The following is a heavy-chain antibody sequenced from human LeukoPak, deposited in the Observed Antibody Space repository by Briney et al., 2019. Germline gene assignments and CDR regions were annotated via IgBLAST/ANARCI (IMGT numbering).Heavy chain of an antibody. CDR3: AKDHDSYDSSGYYCDY. Sequence: GGSLRLSCAASGFTFSSYGMHWVRQAPGKGLEWVGVISYDGSNKYCADSVKGRFTISRDNSKNTLYLQMNSLRAEDTAVYYCAKDHDSYDSSGYYCDYWGQGTLVTVSS. D-gene: IGHD3-22*01. V-gene: IGHV3-30*18. CDR2: ISYDGSNK. CDR1: GFTFSSYG. J-gene: IGHJ4*02.